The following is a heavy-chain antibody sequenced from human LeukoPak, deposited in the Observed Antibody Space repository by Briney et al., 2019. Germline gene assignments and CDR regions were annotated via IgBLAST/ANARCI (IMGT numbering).Heavy chain of an antibody. J-gene: IGHJ3*02. Sequence: GGSLRLSCAASGFTVSSNYMSWVRQAPGKGLEWVSVIYSGGIYNDGTTNYGDSVKGRFTISRDNSKNTLYLQMNGLRAEDTAVYYCARRELLGYSYGLRTFNIWGQGTTDTVSS. D-gene: IGHD5-18*01. CDR3: ARRELLGYSYGLRTFNI. CDR1: GFTVSSNY. CDR2: IYSGGIYNDGTT. V-gene: IGHV3-66*04.